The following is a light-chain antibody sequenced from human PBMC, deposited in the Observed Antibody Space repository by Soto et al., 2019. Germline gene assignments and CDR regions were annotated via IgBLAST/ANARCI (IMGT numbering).Light chain of an antibody. CDR2: GAS. CDR3: QHYNAFPWP. V-gene: IGKV1-5*01. CDR1: QSISDW. J-gene: IGKJ1*01. Sequence: DIQMTQSPSTLSASVWDRVTITCRASQSISDWLAWYQQKPGKVPQLLIYGASRLESGVPSRFSGRGSGTEFTLTIGGLQPDDFATYYCQHYNAFPWPFGQGTKVDIK.